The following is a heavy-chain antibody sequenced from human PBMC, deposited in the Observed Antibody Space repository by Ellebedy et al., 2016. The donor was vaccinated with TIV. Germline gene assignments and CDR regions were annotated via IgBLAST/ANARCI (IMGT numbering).Heavy chain of an antibody. CDR3: ARVLRATSGMDV. CDR1: GYVFTAYY. J-gene: IGHJ6*02. D-gene: IGHD4/OR15-4a*01. CDR2: INPDSGGT. Sequence: ASVKVSCKTSGYVFTAYYIHWVRQAPGQGLERLGWINPDSGGTNFPQKFQGRVTMTRDTSVNTAYMELSRLQSDDTAVYHCARVLRATSGMDVWGQGTTVTVS. V-gene: IGHV1-2*02.